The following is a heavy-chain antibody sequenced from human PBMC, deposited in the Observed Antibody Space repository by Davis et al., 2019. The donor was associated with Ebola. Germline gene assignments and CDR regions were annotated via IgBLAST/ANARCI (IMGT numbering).Heavy chain of an antibody. CDR2: IYHSGST. CDR1: GGSISSGCYS. CDR3: ARGLIAAAGTRFGQKGGYYYYGMDV. J-gene: IGHJ6*02. D-gene: IGHD6-13*01. Sequence: PSETLSLTCAVSGGSISSGCYSWSWIRQPPGKGLEWFGYIYHSGSTYYNPSPKSPVTISVDRSQNQFSLKLSSVTAADTAVYYCARGLIAAAGTRFGQKGGYYYYGMDVWGQGTTVTVSS. V-gene: IGHV4-30-2*01.